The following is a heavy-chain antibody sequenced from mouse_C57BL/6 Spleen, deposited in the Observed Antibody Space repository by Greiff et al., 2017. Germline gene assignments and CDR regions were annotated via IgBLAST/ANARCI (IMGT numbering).Heavy chain of an antibody. D-gene: IGHD3-3*01. Sequence: QVQLQQPGAELVKPGASVKLSCKASGYTFTSYWMHWVKQRPGQGLEWIGMIHPNSGSTNYNEKFKGKATLTVDKSSSTAYMQLSSLTSEDSAVYYCARGDYDAMDYWGQGTSVTVSA. CDR2: IHPNSGST. J-gene: IGHJ4*01. CDR1: GYTFTSYW. V-gene: IGHV1-64*01. CDR3: ARGDYDAMDY.